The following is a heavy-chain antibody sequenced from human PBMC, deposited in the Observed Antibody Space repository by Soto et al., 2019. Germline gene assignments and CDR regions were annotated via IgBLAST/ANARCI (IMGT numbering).Heavy chain of an antibody. CDR1: GGTFSSYT. V-gene: IGHV1-69*08. D-gene: IGHD3-10*01. J-gene: IGHJ3*02. CDR2: IIPILGIA. CDR3: AREVYYGSGSYYNVMGAFDI. Sequence: QVQLVQSGAEVKKPGSSVKVSCKASGGTFSSYTISWVRQAPGQGLEWVGRIIPILGIANYAQKFQGRVTITADKSTSTAYMELSSLRSEDTAVYYCAREVYYGSGSYYNVMGAFDIWGQGTMVTVSS.